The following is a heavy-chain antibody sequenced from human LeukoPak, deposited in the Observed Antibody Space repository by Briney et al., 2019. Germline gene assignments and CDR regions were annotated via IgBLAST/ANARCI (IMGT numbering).Heavy chain of an antibody. V-gene: IGHV3-23*01. J-gene: IGHJ4*02. D-gene: IGHD1-26*01. CDR1: GFTFTSYS. Sequence: GGSLRLSCADSGFTFTSYSMNWVRHDPGQGLECVSPIRGGGGSTYYADSVKGRFTISRDNSKNTLYLQVNSLRAEDTAVYYCAKGGKWDVTPFDYWGQGTLVTVSS. CDR3: AKGGKWDVTPFDY. CDR2: IRGGGGST.